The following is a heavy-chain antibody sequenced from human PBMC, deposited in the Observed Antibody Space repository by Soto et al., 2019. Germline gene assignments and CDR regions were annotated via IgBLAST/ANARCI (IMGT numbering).Heavy chain of an antibody. V-gene: IGHV3-7*05. J-gene: IGHJ4*02. Sequence: EVQLVESGGGLVQPGGSLRLSCAASGFTFSSYWMSWVRQAPGKGLEWVANIKQDGSEKHYVDSAKGRFTVSRDNARNSLYLQMNSLRAEDTAVYYCARSRLGGAYAADYWGQGTLVTDSS. D-gene: IGHD3-16*01. CDR2: IKQDGSEK. CDR1: GFTFSSYW. CDR3: ARSRLGGAYAADY.